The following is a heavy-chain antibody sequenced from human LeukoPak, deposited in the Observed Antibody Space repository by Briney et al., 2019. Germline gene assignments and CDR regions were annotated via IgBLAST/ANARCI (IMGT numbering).Heavy chain of an antibody. CDR3: ARVSWQQLAPLIDY. CDR2: IYSSGST. V-gene: IGHV4-39*07. D-gene: IGHD6-13*01. J-gene: IGHJ4*02. Sequence: PSETLSLTCSVSGASISSGSNYWGWIRQPPGKTLEWIGSIYSSGSTNYNPSLKSRVTISVDTSKNQFSLQLNSVTPEDTAVYYCARVSWQQLAPLIDYWGQGTLVTVSS. CDR1: GASISSGSNY.